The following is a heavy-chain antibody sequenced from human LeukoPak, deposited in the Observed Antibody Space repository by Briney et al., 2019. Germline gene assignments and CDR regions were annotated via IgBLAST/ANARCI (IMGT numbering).Heavy chain of an antibody. Sequence: GGSLRLSCAVSGFAFGSEAMSWVRQSPARGLEWVASISPGGGTTYYADYVKGRFTISRDSSKNTLYLQMNSLRAEDTAVYYCARDRYSGNYYFHYWGQGTLVTVSS. CDR1: GFAFGSEA. J-gene: IGHJ4*02. CDR3: ARDRYSGNYYFHY. V-gene: IGHV3-23*01. D-gene: IGHD1-26*01. CDR2: ISPGGGTT.